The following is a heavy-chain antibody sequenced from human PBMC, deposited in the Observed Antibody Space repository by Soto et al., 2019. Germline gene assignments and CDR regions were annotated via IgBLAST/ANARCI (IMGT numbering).Heavy chain of an antibody. D-gene: IGHD1-26*01. Sequence: ASLKVYYKAYGDTFTSNYIHWVRKATGQGFEWMGWINPQSGGTNYPQKFQGRVTMTRDTSLSTVYMTLIRLTSDDTAEYYCARDLAKCGGSAGFDYWGQGTLVTVSS. CDR1: GDTFTSNY. CDR3: ARDLAKCGGSAGFDY. V-gene: IGHV1-2*02. J-gene: IGHJ4*02. CDR2: INPQSGGT.